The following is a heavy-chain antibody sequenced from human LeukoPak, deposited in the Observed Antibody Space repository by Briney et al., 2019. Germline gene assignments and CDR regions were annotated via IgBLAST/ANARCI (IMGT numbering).Heavy chain of an antibody. CDR3: AKDPEQSSPY. Sequence: GGYLRLSCAASGFTFSSYAMSWVRQAPGKGLEWVAVISYDGSNKYYADSVKGRFTISRDNSKNTLYLQMNSLRAEDTAVYYCAKDPEQSSPYWGQGTLVTVSS. J-gene: IGHJ4*02. CDR2: ISYDGSNK. D-gene: IGHD1/OR15-1a*01. CDR1: GFTFSSYA. V-gene: IGHV3-30-3*01.